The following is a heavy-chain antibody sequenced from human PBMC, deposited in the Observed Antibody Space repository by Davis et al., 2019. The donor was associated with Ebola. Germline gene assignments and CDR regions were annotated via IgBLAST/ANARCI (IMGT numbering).Heavy chain of an antibody. Sequence: GGSLRLSCVGSGFTFDDYAMHWVRQVPGKGLEWVSSISWNSDSVGYVDSVKGRFTISKDNAKNTLYLQMNGLRADDTAMYYCARDSLRYSAAYGGWLDPWSQGTLVIVSS. CDR3: ARDSLRYSAAYGGWLDP. D-gene: IGHD5-18*01. CDR2: ISWNSDSV. V-gene: IGHV3-9*01. CDR1: GFTFDDYA. J-gene: IGHJ5*02.